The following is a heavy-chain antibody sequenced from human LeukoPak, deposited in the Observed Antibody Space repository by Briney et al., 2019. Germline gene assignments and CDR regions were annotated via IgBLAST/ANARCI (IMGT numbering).Heavy chain of an antibody. V-gene: IGHV3-33*06. Sequence: GTSLRLSCAASGFTFSTSGMHWVRQAPGKGLEWVAVIGYDGSDKLYIDFVKGRFTISRDNSKNTVYLQINSLRAEDTAVYYCAKDTGGTSFSNWFDPWGQGTLVTVSS. CDR2: IGYDGSDK. CDR3: AKDTGGTSFSNWFDP. D-gene: IGHD2-8*02. J-gene: IGHJ5*02. CDR1: GFTFSTSG.